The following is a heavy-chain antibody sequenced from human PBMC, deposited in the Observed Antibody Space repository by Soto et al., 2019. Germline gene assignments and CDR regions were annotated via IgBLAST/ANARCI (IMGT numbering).Heavy chain of an antibody. Sequence: ASVKVSCKASGYTFTSSYMHWVRQAPGQGLERMGMINPSGGSTTYAQKFQGRVTMTRDTSTSTVYMELSSLRSEDTAVFYCARDQGIAARLFDYWGQGTLVTVSS. J-gene: IGHJ4*02. D-gene: IGHD6-6*01. CDR1: GYTFTSSY. V-gene: IGHV1-46*01. CDR2: INPSGGST. CDR3: ARDQGIAARLFDY.